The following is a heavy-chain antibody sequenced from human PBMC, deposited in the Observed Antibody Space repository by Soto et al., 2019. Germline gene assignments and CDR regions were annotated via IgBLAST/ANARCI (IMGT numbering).Heavy chain of an antibody. CDR1: GFTFSSYA. D-gene: IGHD3-10*01. J-gene: IGHJ4*02. Sequence: EVQLLESGGGLVQPGGSLRLSCAASGFTFSSYAMSWVRQAPGKGLEWVSGISWNSGSIGYADSVKGRFTISRDNAKNSLYLQMNSLRAEDTALYYCAKGITMVRGVITGRFDYWGQGTLVTVSS. CDR2: ISWNSGSI. V-gene: IGHV3-9*01. CDR3: AKGITMVRGVITGRFDY.